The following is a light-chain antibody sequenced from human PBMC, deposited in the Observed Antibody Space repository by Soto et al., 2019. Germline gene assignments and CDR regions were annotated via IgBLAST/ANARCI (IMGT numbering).Light chain of an antibody. CDR2: DVS. Sequence: QSALTQPRSVSGSPGQSVTISCTGASSDVGGYNYVSWYQQHPGKAPKLMIYDVSKRPSGVPDRFSGSKSGNTASLTISGLQTEDEADYYCCSYAGRYIYVFGTGTKVTVL. J-gene: IGLJ1*01. V-gene: IGLV2-11*01. CDR1: SSDVGGYNY. CDR3: CSYAGRYIYV.